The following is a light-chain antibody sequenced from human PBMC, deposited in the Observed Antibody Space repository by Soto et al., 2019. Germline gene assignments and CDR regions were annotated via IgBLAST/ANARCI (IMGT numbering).Light chain of an antibody. Sequence: EIVITQSPATLSLSPGERAALSCRASQSVNSNLAWYQQRHGQAPRLLIYDASTRATGIPARFSGSGSGTEFTLTISSLQSEDFAVYYCQQYNDWPPRTFGQGTKVDIK. CDR3: QQYNDWPPRT. V-gene: IGKV3-15*01. CDR2: DAS. CDR1: QSVNSN. J-gene: IGKJ1*01.